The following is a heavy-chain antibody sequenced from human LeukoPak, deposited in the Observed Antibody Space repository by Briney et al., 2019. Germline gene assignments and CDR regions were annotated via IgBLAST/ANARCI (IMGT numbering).Heavy chain of an antibody. CDR2: IYYSGST. CDR3: ARLLEYYDSRGYFDY. V-gene: IGHV4-39*01. CDR1: GVSISSSGYY. J-gene: IGHJ4*02. D-gene: IGHD3-22*01. Sequence: SETLSLTCTVSGVSISSSGYYWGWIRQPPGKGLEWIGSIYYSGSTYYNPSLKSRVTISVDTSKNQFSLNLRSVTAGDTAVYYCARLLEYYDSRGYFDYWGQGTPVTVSS.